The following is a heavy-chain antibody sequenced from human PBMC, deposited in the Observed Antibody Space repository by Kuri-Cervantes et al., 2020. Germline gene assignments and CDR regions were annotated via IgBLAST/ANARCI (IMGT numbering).Heavy chain of an antibody. CDR3: ARDYGGNSGYYYYMDV. D-gene: IGHD4-23*01. CDR1: GGSFSGYY. J-gene: IGHJ6*03. Sequence: ESLKISCAVYGGSFSGYYWSWIRQPPGKGLEYIATVYHGGSTYYNPSLKSRVTILVDTSKNHFSLKLSSVTAADTAIYYCARDYGGNSGYYYYMDVWGKGTLVTVSS. V-gene: IGHV4-34*01. CDR2: VYHGGST.